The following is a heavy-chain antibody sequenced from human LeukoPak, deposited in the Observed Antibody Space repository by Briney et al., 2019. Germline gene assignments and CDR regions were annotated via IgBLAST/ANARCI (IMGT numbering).Heavy chain of an antibody. D-gene: IGHD1-26*01. V-gene: IGHV1-8*01. Sequence: ASVKVSCKASGYTFTSYDINWVRQATGQGLEWMGWMNPNSGNTGYAQKFQGRVTMTRNTSISTAYMELSSLRSEDTAVYYCARDHHAMVGRYGMDVWGQGTTVTVSS. CDR1: GYTFTSYD. J-gene: IGHJ6*02. CDR3: ARDHHAMVGRYGMDV. CDR2: MNPNSGNT.